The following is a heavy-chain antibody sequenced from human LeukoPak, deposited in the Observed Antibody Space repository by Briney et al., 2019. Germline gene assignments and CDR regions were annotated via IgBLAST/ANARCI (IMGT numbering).Heavy chain of an antibody. Sequence: GESLKISCRGSGYGFTTYWIGWVRQMPGKGLEWMGIIYPGDSDTRYSPSFQGQVTMSADKSINTAYLQWSSLKASDTAMYYCARRQGCSSTSCPPDSWGQGTLVTVSS. J-gene: IGHJ4*02. CDR2: IYPGDSDT. D-gene: IGHD2-2*01. V-gene: IGHV5-51*01. CDR3: ARRQGCSSTSCPPDS. CDR1: GYGFTTYW.